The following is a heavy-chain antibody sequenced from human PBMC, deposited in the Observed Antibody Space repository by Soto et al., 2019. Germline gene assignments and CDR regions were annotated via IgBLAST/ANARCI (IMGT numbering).Heavy chain of an antibody. CDR1: GFTFSSNA. Sequence: EVQLLESGGGLVQPGGSLRLSCAASGFTFSSNAMSWVRQAPGKGLEWVSAISGSGATTYYADSVKGRFTISRDNSKNTLYLQMNSLRAEDRAVYYCAKHLMTTVTKGGLDYWGQGTLDTVSS. V-gene: IGHV3-23*01. CDR2: ISGSGATT. J-gene: IGHJ4*02. CDR3: AKHLMTTVTKGGLDY. D-gene: IGHD4-17*01.